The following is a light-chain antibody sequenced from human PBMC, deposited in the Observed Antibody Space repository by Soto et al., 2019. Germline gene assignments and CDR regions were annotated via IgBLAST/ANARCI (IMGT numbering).Light chain of an antibody. CDR1: QSISTY. Sequence: IQLTQSPSPLSPSLGDRVALTCQASQSISTYLNWYQQKPGKAPKVLSYAASNLQSGVPPRFSGSGSGTDFTLTISSLQPEDVETYFCQQSYRTPITFGQGTRLEIK. V-gene: IGKV1-39*01. CDR2: AAS. CDR3: QQSYRTPIT. J-gene: IGKJ5*01.